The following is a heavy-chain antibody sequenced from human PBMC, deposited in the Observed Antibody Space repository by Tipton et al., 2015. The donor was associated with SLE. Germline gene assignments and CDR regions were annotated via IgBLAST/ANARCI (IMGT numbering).Heavy chain of an antibody. CDR1: GFTFDVYP. Sequence: SLRLSCAALGFTFDVYPMHWSRQTPMKGVEWVSGIGWKRGDIAYADSVKGRFTITRDNAKNALFLQMNSLRPADTALYCCAQGEAGAGAGAFDVGGHGARVTVSS. CDR2: IGWKRGDI. D-gene: IGHD6-19*01. J-gene: IGHJ3*01. CDR3: AQGEAGAGAGAFDV. V-gene: IGHV3-9*01.